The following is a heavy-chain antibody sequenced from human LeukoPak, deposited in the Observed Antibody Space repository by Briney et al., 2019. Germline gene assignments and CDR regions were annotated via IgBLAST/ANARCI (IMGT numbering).Heavy chain of an antibody. CDR2: IYPGDSDT. V-gene: IGHV5-51*01. J-gene: IGHJ6*02. CDR1: GYSFTSYW. CDR3: ARGTTVVTPNHYYYYGMDV. Sequence: GESLKISCKGSGYSFTSYWIGWVRQMPGKGLEWMGIIYPGDSDTRYSPSFQGQVTISADKSISTAYLQWSSLKASDTAMYYCARGTTVVTPNHYYYYGMDVWGQGTTVTVSS. D-gene: IGHD4-23*01.